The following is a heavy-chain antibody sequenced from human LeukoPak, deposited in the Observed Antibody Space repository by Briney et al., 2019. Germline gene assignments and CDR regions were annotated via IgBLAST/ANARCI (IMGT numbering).Heavy chain of an antibody. CDR3: ARLGAGPTYYDFWSGYSSFYFDY. Sequence: SETLSLTCTVSGGSTSSSNYYWGWIRQPPGKGLEWIGGIHYSGNTYYNPSLKSRVTISVDTSKNQFSLKLSSVAAADAAVYYCARLGAGPTYYDFWSGYSSFYFDYWGQGTLVTVSS. CDR2: IHYSGNT. D-gene: IGHD3-3*01. CDR1: GGSTSSSNYY. J-gene: IGHJ4*02. V-gene: IGHV4-39*01.